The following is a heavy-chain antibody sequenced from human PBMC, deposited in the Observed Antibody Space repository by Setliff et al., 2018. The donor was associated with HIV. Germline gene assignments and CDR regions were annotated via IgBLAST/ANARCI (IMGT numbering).Heavy chain of an antibody. CDR1: GGSFSNYY. CDR2: LSPSGTT. J-gene: IGHJ4*02. CDR3: AREATYYYDGSGYYYFDY. V-gene: IGHV4-34*01. D-gene: IGHD3-22*01. Sequence: SETLSLTCTVYGGSFSNYYTNWIRQPPGKGLEWIGELSPSGTTRSNPSLQSRVTISLDTSNNQFSLKLISVTAADTAVYYCAREATYYYDGSGYYYFDYWGRGTLVTVSS.